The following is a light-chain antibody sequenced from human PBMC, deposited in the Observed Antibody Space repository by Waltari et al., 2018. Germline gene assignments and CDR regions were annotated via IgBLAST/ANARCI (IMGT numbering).Light chain of an antibody. V-gene: IGLV1-40*01. CDR2: GNN. CDR3: QSYDTNLVV. J-gene: IGLJ2*01. Sequence: QSVLAPPPSVSGAPGQRVTIPCTGSRPIIGAGSDSNWYPQLPGTAPKLLINGNNNRPSGVPDRFSGAKSGTSASLAITGLQAEDEASYYCQSYDTNLVVFGGGTKLTVL. CDR1: RPIIGAGSD.